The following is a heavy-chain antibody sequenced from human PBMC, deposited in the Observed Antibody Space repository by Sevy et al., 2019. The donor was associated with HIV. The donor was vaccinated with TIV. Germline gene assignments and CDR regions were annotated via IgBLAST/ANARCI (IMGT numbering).Heavy chain of an antibody. CDR2: ISNDGSNK. CDR3: ARDEGAATFDY. J-gene: IGHJ4*02. Sequence: GGSLRLSCAASGFTFSSYAMHWVRQAPGKGLEWVAVISNDGSNKYYADSVKGRFTISRDNSKNTLYLQMNSLRAEDTAVYYCARDEGAATFDYWGQGTLVTVSS. D-gene: IGHD2-15*01. CDR1: GFTFSSYA. V-gene: IGHV3-30*04.